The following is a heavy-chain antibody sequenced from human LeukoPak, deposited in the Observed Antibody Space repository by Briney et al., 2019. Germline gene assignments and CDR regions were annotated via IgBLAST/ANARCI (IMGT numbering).Heavy chain of an antibody. CDR2: IRYDGSNK. V-gene: IGHV3-30*02. J-gene: IGHJ4*02. CDR1: GFTFSSYG. CDR3: AKVISSSSSQDY. Sequence: GGSLRPSCAASGFTFSSYGMHWVRQAPGKGLEWVAFIRYDGSNKYYPDSVKGRFTISRDNSKNTLYLQMNSLRAEDTAIYYCAKVISSSSSQDYWGQGTLVTVSS. D-gene: IGHD6-6*01.